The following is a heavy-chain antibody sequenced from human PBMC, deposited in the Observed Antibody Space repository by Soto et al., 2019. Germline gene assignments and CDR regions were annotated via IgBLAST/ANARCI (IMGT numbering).Heavy chain of an antibody. CDR3: ARRVGLYYDFWSGYSGTRNYYYYGMDV. CDR2: IIPIFGTA. D-gene: IGHD3-3*01. Sequence: GASVKVSCKASGGTFSSYAISWVRQAPGQGLEWIGGIIPIFGTANYAQKFQGRVTITADESTSTAYMELSSLRSEDTAVYYCARRVGLYYDFWSGYSGTRNYYYYGMDVWGQGTTVTVSS. V-gene: IGHV1-69*13. CDR1: GGTFSSYA. J-gene: IGHJ6*02.